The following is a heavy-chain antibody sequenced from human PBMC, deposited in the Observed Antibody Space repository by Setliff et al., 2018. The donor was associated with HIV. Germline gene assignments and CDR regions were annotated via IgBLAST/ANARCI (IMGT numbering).Heavy chain of an antibody. CDR1: GGSISSSSYY. Sequence: LSLTCTVSGGSISSSSYYWGWIRQPPGKGLERIGSIYYSGSTYYNPSLKSRVTISVDTSKNQFSLKLSSVTAADTAVYYCARDLMAPDRYFDYWGQGTLVTVSS. V-gene: IGHV4-39*07. J-gene: IGHJ4*02. D-gene: IGHD2-8*01. CDR2: IYYSGST. CDR3: ARDLMAPDRYFDY.